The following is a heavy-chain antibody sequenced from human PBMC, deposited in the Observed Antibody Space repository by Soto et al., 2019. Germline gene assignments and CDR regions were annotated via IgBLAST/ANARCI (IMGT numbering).Heavy chain of an antibody. CDR2: IDPSDSYT. D-gene: IGHD3-10*01. CDR3: ARHGIWFGELLDAFEI. Sequence: PGESLKISCKGSGYSFTSYWISWVRQMPGKGLEWMGRIDPSDSYTNYSPSFQGHVTISADKSISTAYLQWSSLKASDTAMYYCARHGIWFGELLDAFEIRGQGTMVTVSS. V-gene: IGHV5-10-1*01. J-gene: IGHJ3*02. CDR1: GYSFTSYW.